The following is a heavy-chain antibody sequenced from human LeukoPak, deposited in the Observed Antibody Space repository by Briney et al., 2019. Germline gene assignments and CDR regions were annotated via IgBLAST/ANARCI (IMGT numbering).Heavy chain of an antibody. CDR2: IYHSGST. D-gene: IGHD2-2*01. J-gene: IGHJ3*02. CDR1: GYSISSGYY. CDR3: ARYLGYCSSTSCQTPWAFDI. Sequence: PSETLSLTCTVSGYSISSGYYWGWIRQPPGKGLEWIGSIYHSGSTYYNPSLKSRVTISVDTSKNQFSLKLSSVTAADTAVYYCARYLGYCSSTSCQTPWAFDIWGQGTMVAVSS. V-gene: IGHV4-38-2*02.